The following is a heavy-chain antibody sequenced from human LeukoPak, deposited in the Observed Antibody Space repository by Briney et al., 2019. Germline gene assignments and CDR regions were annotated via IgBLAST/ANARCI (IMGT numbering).Heavy chain of an antibody. J-gene: IGHJ4*02. CDR1: RFTLSKAW. CDR2: IKRKSDGGTT. Sequence: GGSLRLSCAASRFTLSKAWMNWVRQAPGKGLEWVGRIKRKSDGGTTDYAAPVKGRFTISRDESTNTLNLQMKSLKNEDTAVYYCTMGLWFGELYLDYWGQGTLVTVSS. CDR3: TMGLWFGELYLDY. V-gene: IGHV3-15*01. D-gene: IGHD3-10*01.